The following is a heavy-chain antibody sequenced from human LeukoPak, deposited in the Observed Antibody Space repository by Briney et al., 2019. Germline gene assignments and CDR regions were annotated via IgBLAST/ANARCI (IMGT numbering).Heavy chain of an antibody. D-gene: IGHD2-2*01. CDR2: ISGSSDII. CDR3: ARGPPDYCSSTSCYGSYYYYYMDV. J-gene: IGHJ6*03. Sequence: GGSLRLSCAVSGFTFSSYGMNWVRQAPGKGLEWVSYISGSSDIIHYTESVKGRFTISRDNAKNSVYLQMNSLRAEDTAVYYCARGPPDYCSSTSCYGSYYYYYMDVWGKGTTVTVSS. V-gene: IGHV3-48*01. CDR1: GFTFSSYG.